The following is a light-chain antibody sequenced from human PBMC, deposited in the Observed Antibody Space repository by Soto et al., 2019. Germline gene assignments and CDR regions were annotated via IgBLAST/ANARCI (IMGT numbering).Light chain of an antibody. V-gene: IGLV1-40*01. CDR1: SSNIGAGYD. CDR2: GNS. J-gene: IGLJ2*01. CDR3: QSYDSSLSVHVV. Sequence: QSVLTQPPSVSGAPGPRVTISCTGSSSNIGAGYDVHWYQQLPGTAPKLLIYGNSNRPSGVPDRFSGSKSVTSASLAITGLQAEDEADYYCQSYDSSLSVHVVFGGGTKLTVL.